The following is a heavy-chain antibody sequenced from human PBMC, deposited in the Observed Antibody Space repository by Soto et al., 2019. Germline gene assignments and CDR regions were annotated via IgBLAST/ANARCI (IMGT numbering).Heavy chain of an antibody. V-gene: IGHV1-69*13. J-gene: IGHJ6*02. Sequence: SVKVSCKASGGTFSSYAISWVRQAPGQGLEWMGGIIPIFGTANYAQKFQGRVTITADESTSTAYMELSSLRSEDTAVYYCARAELWGKSIAARPSCMDVWGQGTTVTVSS. CDR1: GGTFSSYA. CDR3: ARAELWGKSIAARPSCMDV. D-gene: IGHD6-6*01. CDR2: IIPIFGTA.